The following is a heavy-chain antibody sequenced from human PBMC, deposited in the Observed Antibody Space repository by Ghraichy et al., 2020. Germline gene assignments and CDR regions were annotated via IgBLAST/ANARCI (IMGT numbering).Heavy chain of an antibody. V-gene: IGHV3-48*02. Sequence: GGSLRLSCAASGFTFSSSSMNWVRQAPGKGLEWVSYISSSSSTIYYADSVKGRFTISRDNAKNSLYLQMNSLRDEDTAVYYCARAPSFWGGSYYYFDYWGQGTLVTVSS. CDR1: GFTFSSSS. D-gene: IGHD1-26*01. J-gene: IGHJ4*02. CDR3: ARAPSFWGGSYYYFDY. CDR2: ISSSSSTI.